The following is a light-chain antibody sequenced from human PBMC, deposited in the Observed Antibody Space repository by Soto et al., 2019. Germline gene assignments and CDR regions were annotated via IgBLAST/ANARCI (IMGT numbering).Light chain of an antibody. V-gene: IGKV1-39*01. CDR1: QSMSDY. CDR3: QQSRSAPFT. CDR2: AAS. J-gene: IGKJ3*01. Sequence: DIQMTQSPFSLSASLGDRVTITCRASQSMSDYLNWYQQKPGKGPKLLIFAASSLHVGVPSRFSGSGSGTDFNLTISRLQPEDFATYFCQQSRSAPFTFGTGTTVDIQ.